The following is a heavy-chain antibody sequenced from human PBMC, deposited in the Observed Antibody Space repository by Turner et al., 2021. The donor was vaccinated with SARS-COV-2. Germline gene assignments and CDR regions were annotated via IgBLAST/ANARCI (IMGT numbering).Heavy chain of an antibody. V-gene: IGHV1-46*02. J-gene: IGHJ4*02. CDR1: GYIFNNYY. Sequence: QVQLVQSGAEVKKPGASVKVSCQASGYIFNNYYIHGVRQAPGQGLEWVGIINPSGGGTRYAQKFRGRVTMTRDTSTSTVSMELSSLRSEDTAVYYCARGELWSFSSYDNWGQGTLVTVSS. D-gene: IGHD3-10*01. CDR3: ARGELWSFSSYDN. CDR2: INPSGGGT.